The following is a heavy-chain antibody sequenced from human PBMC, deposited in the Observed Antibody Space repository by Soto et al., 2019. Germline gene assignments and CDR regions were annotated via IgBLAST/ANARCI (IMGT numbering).Heavy chain of an antibody. V-gene: IGHV3-48*02. D-gene: IGHD6-13*01. CDR2: ISGNARTI. CDR3: ARDDVPGIAAAFGY. J-gene: IGHJ4*02. CDR1: GFTFISYS. Sequence: PGGFLRLSCAASGFTFISYSINWVRQAPGKGLEWLSFISGNARTIYYADSVKGRFTVSRDNAKNSIYLQMNSLRDEDTAVYYCARDDVPGIAAAFGYWGQGTLVTVSS.